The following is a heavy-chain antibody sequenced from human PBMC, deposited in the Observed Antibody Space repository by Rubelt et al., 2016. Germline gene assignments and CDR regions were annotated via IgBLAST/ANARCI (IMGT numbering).Heavy chain of an antibody. CDR3: AKDGGRSSGRWFFDL. D-gene: IGHD6-19*01. V-gene: IGHV3-30*05. CDR2: TSGDGGVK. Sequence: VQLVESGGGLVQPGGSLRLSCAVSGFTFSSNSMNWVRQAPGKGLVWVAVTSGDGGVKYYSDSVRGRFTISRDNANNSLSLHMSRLRAEDTAVYYCAKDGGRSSGRWFFDLWGRGTLVTVSS. CDR1: GFTFSSNS. J-gene: IGHJ2*01.